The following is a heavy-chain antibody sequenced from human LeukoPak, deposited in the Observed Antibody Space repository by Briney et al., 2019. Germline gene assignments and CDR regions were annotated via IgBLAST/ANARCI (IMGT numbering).Heavy chain of an antibody. CDR2: IIPILGIA. J-gene: IGHJ4*02. CDR1: GYTFTSYG. CDR3: ARLLTGFGGVIPYDY. Sequence: GASVKVSCKASGYTFTSYGISWVRQAPGQGLEWMGRIIPILGIANYAQKFQGRVTITADKSTGTAYMELSSLRSEDTAVYYCARLLTGFGGVIPYDYWGQGTLVTVSS. D-gene: IGHD3-16*02. V-gene: IGHV1-69*04.